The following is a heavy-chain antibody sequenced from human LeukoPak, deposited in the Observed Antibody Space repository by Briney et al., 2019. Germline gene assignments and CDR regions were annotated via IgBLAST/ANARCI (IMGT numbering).Heavy chain of an antibody. Sequence: SETLSLTCTVYGGSFSGYCWSWIRQAPGKGLEWIGEINHSGSTNYNPSLESRVTIALDTSKNQFSLNLSSVTAADTAVYYCATTLTPGGGFDYWGQGTLVTVSS. CDR3: ATTLTPGGGFDY. D-gene: IGHD4-17*01. CDR2: INHSGST. V-gene: IGHV4-34*01. CDR1: GGSFSGYC. J-gene: IGHJ4*02.